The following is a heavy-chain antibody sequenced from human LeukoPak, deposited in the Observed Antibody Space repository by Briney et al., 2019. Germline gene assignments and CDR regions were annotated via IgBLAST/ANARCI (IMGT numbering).Heavy chain of an antibody. CDR3: ARGSYRQLVDSNWFDP. CDR2: IYYSGSP. CDR1: GGSISSYY. D-gene: IGHD6-13*01. V-gene: IGHV4-59*08. J-gene: IGHJ5*02. Sequence: SETLSLTCTVSGGSISSYYWSWIRQPPGKGLEWIGYIYYSGSPNYNPSLKSRVTISVDTSKNQFSLKLSSVPAADTVVYYCARGSYRQLVDSNWFDPWGQGTLVTVSS.